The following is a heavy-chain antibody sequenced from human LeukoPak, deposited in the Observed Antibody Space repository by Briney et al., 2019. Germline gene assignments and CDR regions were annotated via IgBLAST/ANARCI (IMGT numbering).Heavy chain of an antibody. D-gene: IGHD2-2*01. J-gene: IGHJ4*02. CDR3: AKNYQLLSY. CDR2: IYYSGST. Sequence: ASETLSLTCTVSGGSISSGSYYWSWIRQPPGKGLEWIGYIYYSGSTNYNPSLKSRVTISVDTSRNQFSLKLSSVTAADTAVYYCAKNYQLLSYWGQGTLVTVSS. V-gene: IGHV4-61*01. CDR1: GGSISSGSYY.